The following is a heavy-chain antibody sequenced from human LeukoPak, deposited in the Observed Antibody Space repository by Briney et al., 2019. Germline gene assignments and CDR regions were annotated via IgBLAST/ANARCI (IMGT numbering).Heavy chain of an antibody. D-gene: IGHD3-3*01. Sequence: SETLSLTCAVSGYSISSGYYWGWIRQPPGKGLERIGSIYHSGSTYYNPSLKSRVTISVDTSKNQFSLKLSSVTAADTAVYYCARMAADTTIFGVVKGRYYFDYWGQGTLVTVSS. CDR2: IYHSGST. V-gene: IGHV4-38-2*01. J-gene: IGHJ4*02. CDR1: GYSISSGYY. CDR3: ARMAADTTIFGVVKGRYYFDY.